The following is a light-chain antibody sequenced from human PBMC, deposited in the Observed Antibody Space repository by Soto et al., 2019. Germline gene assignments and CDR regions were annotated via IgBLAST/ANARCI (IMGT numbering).Light chain of an antibody. V-gene: IGKV3-20*01. Sequence: EIVLTQSPGTLSSSPGERATLSCRASQIVTSNYLAWYQQKPGQAPRLLIFGASIRATGIPDRFSGSGSGTDFTLTISRLEPEDFAVYYCQQYGSSPGTFGQGTKVDIK. CDR1: QIVTSNY. CDR3: QQYGSSPGT. J-gene: IGKJ1*01. CDR2: GAS.